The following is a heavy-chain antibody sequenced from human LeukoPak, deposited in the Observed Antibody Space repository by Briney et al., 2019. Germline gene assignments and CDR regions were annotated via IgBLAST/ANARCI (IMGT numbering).Heavy chain of an antibody. V-gene: IGHV3-21*01. CDR1: GFTFSHYS. D-gene: IGHD3-9*01. J-gene: IGHJ4*02. CDR2: ISSSSSYI. CDR3: ARDPSRYYDILTGYYSSFDY. Sequence: GGSLRLSCAGSGFTFSHYSMNWVRQAPGKGLEWVSSISSSSSYIYYADSVKGRFTISRDNAKNSLYLQMNSLRAEDTAVYYCARDPSRYYDILTGYYSSFDYWGRGTLVTVSS.